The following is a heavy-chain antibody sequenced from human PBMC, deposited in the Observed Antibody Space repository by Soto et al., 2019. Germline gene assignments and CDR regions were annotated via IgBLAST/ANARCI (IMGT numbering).Heavy chain of an antibody. D-gene: IGHD1-26*01. CDR2: IHSDGSST. Sequence: EVQLVESGGGLVQPGESLRLSCAASGFTFSYYWMHWVRQAPGKGLVWVSRIHSDGSSTTYADSVKDRFTISRDNARNTLYLQMNSLRAENKAVYYCAREDRGACDLWGQGTVITVSS. CDR1: GFTFSYYW. CDR3: AREDRGACDL. J-gene: IGHJ3*01. V-gene: IGHV3-74*03.